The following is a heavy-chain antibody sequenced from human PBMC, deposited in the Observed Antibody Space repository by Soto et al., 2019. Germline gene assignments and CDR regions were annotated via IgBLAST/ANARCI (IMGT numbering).Heavy chain of an antibody. D-gene: IGHD2-15*01. Sequence: QVHLQESGPGQVRPSQTLSLSCSVSGGSISRGAYFWTWIRQFPGKGLEWIAYISYTGATYYNPSLEGRVTILADTSKNQFSLKLNSVTSADTAVYYCARGGPVSVSPAWQLLGYFDYWGQGTLVTVSS. V-gene: IGHV4-31*03. CDR1: GGSISRGAYF. J-gene: IGHJ4*02. CDR3: ARGGPVSVSPAWQLLGYFDY. CDR2: ISYTGAT.